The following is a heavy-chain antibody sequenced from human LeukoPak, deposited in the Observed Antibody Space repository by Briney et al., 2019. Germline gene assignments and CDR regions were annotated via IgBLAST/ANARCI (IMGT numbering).Heavy chain of an antibody. Sequence: GGSLRLSCAASGFTFTSYGMHWVRQAPGKGLEWVALITYDGYYKYYSDSVKGRFTISGDTSKNTLYLQMNSLRAEDTAVYYCARDLSPVVRASPMGYWGQGILVTVSS. CDR2: ITYDGYYK. CDR1: GFTFTSYG. J-gene: IGHJ4*02. D-gene: IGHD3-10*01. V-gene: IGHV3-30*03. CDR3: ARDLSPVVRASPMGY.